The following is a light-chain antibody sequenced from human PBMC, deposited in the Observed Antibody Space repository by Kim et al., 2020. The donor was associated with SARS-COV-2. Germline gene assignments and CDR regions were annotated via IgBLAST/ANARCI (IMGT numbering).Light chain of an antibody. CDR3: QQYNSYSLT. CDR1: QSISSW. V-gene: IGKV1-5*03. CDR2: KTR. Sequence: ASVGDRVTITCRASQSISSWLAWYQQKPGRAPKLLIYKTRNLQSGVPSRFSGSGSGTEFILTISGLQPDDFATYYCQQYNSYSLTFGQGTKVDIK. J-gene: IGKJ1*01.